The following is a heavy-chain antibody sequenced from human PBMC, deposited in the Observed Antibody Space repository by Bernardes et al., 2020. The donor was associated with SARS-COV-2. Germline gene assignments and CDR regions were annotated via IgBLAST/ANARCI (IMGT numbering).Heavy chain of an antibody. CDR1: GFTFDDYA. CDR2: ISWNSGSI. Sequence: GGSLRLSCAASGFTFDDYAMHWVRQAPGKGLEWVSGISWNSGSIGYADSVKGRFTISRDNAKNSLYLQMNSLRAEDTALYYCAKLETTDYGGNGVDYWGQGTLVTVSS. J-gene: IGHJ4*02. CDR3: AKLETTDYGGNGVDY. D-gene: IGHD4-17*01. V-gene: IGHV3-9*01.